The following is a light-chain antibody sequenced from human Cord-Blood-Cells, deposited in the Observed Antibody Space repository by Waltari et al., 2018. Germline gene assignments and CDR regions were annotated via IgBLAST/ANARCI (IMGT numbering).Light chain of an antibody. CDR1: QRVSSY. CDR2: DAS. CDR3: QQRSNWPPIT. J-gene: IGKJ5*01. V-gene: IGKV3-11*01. Sequence: EIVLTQSPATLSLSPGARATLSCRSSQRVSSYLAWYQQKPGQAPRLLNHDASNRATGIPARFSGSGSGTDFTLTISSLEPEDFAVYFCQQRSNWPPITFGQGTRLEI.